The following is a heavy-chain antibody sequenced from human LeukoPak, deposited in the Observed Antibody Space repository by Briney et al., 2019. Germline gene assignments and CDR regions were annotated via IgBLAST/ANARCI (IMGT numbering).Heavy chain of an antibody. Sequence: GGSLRLSCAASGFTFTSYAMTWVRQAPGKGLEWVSTISGSGGSTHYADSVKGRFTISRDNPRNTLYLQMNSLRAEGTAIYYCANDQFLAVAGTIGYFDYWGQGTLVTVSS. CDR2: ISGSGGST. J-gene: IGHJ4*02. D-gene: IGHD6-19*01. V-gene: IGHV3-23*01. CDR3: ANDQFLAVAGTIGYFDY. CDR1: GFTFTSYA.